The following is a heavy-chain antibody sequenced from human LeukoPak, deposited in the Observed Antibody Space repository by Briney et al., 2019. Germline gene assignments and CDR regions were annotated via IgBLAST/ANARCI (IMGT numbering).Heavy chain of an antibody. D-gene: IGHD3-22*01. CDR1: GFTFSIYE. CDR2: ISSSGSTT. V-gene: IGHV3-48*03. CDR3: ARGNHYYDSSEFDY. Sequence: PGGALRLSCAASGFTFSIYEMNWVRQAPGKGLEWVSDISSSGSTTHYADSVRGRFTISRDNAKNSLYLQMNSLRDEDTAVYYCARGNHYYDSSEFDYWGQGTLVTVSS. J-gene: IGHJ4*02.